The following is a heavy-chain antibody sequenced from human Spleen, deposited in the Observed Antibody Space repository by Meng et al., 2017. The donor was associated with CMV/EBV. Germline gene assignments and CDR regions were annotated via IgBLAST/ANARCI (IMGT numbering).Heavy chain of an antibody. Sequence: EVHLVESGGGLVHPGGSLRLSCAGSGFTVSSHWMHWVRLVPGKGLEWISRTDNDGGSTSYADSVKGRFTISRDNAKNSLYLQMNSLRAEDTAVYYCARDLVPPYYYDSSGYLDYWGQGTLVTVSS. V-gene: IGHV3-74*01. CDR3: ARDLVPPYYYDSSGYLDY. D-gene: IGHD3-22*01. CDR2: TDNDGGST. J-gene: IGHJ4*02. CDR1: GFTVSSHW.